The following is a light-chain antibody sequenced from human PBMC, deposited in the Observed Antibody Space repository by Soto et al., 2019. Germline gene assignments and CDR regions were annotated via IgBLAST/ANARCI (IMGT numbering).Light chain of an antibody. J-gene: IGKJ2*01. CDR2: GAS. CDR3: QQYNSAPYT. V-gene: IGKV1-5*01. Sequence: DIQMTQSPSTLSASVGDRVTITCRASESINSWLAWFQQKPGKPPKLLIYGASSLESGVPSRFSGSASGTDFTLSISSLQPDDFATYYCQQYNSAPYTFGQGTKLEIK. CDR1: ESINSW.